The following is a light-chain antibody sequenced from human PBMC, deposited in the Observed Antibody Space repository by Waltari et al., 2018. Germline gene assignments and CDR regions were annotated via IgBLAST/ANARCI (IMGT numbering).Light chain of an antibody. CDR3: QRRSNSPPWT. Sequence: PGERATLSCRASQSVSTSLVWYQHRPGQAPRLLIYDASTRATGIPARFSGSGSGTDFTLTISSLEPEDFAVYYCQRRSNSPPWTFGQGTTVEVK. V-gene: IGKV3-11*01. CDR2: DAS. J-gene: IGKJ1*01. CDR1: QSVSTS.